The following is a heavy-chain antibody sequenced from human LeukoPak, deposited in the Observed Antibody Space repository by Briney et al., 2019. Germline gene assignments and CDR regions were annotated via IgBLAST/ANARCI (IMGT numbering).Heavy chain of an antibody. V-gene: IGHV1-8*02. D-gene: IGHD3-16*01. CDR3: ARSYTTEVFAVGVLGY. J-gene: IGHJ4*02. CDR1: GYTFTSYD. CDR2: MNPTSGDT. Sequence: ASVKVSCKAFGYTFTSYDINWLRQATGQGLEWMGWMNPTSGDTGYAQKFQGRVTMTTDTSTGTAYMELRSLRSDDTAVYYCARSYTTEVFAVGVLGYWGQGTLVTVSS.